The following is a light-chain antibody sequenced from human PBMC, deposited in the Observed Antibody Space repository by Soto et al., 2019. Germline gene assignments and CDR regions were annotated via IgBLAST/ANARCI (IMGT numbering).Light chain of an antibody. V-gene: IGLV2-23*01. CDR3: CSYASGREI. CDR1: SSDVGNYNP. CDR2: EGS. Sequence: QSALTQPASVSGSPGPSITISCTGTSSDVGNYNPVSWYQHHPGKAPKLIIYEGSELPSGVSNRFSGSKSGNTASLTSSGLQAEDAADYYCCSYASGREIFGGGTKLTVL. J-gene: IGLJ2*01.